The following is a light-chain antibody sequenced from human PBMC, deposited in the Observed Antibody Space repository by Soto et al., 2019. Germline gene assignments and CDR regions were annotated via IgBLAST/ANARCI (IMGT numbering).Light chain of an antibody. CDR1: SSNIGAGYD. Sequence: QSALTQPPSVSGAPGQRVTISCTGSSSNIGAGYDVHWYQQLPGTATKLLIYGNSNRPSGVPDRFSGSKSGTSASLAITGLQAEDEADYYCQSYDSSLSGFYVFGTGTKLTVL. CDR2: GNS. CDR3: QSYDSSLSGFYV. V-gene: IGLV1-40*01. J-gene: IGLJ1*01.